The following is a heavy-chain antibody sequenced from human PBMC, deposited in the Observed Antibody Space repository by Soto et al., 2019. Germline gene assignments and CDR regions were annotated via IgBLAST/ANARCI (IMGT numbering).Heavy chain of an antibody. D-gene: IGHD4-17*01. CDR2: IYHSGST. CDR3: AKIPRPIDGDEPNWFDP. V-gene: IGHV4-30-2*01. J-gene: IGHJ5*02. CDR1: GGSISSGGYS. Sequence: PSETLSLTCAVSGGSISSGGYSWSWIRQPPGKGLEWIGYIYHSGSTYYNPSLKSRVTISVDRSKNQFSLKLSSVTAADTAVYYCAKIPRPIDGDEPNWFDPWGQGTLVTVS.